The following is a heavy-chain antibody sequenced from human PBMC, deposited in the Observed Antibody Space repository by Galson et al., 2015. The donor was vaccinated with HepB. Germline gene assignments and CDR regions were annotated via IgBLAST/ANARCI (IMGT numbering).Heavy chain of an antibody. CDR3: AARLGYCTSTSCS. D-gene: IGHD2-2*01. Sequence: SLRLSCAASGFTFTGHAMSWVGQAPGKGLEWVSSVNGRGDNTYYPDSVKGRFTISRDNSKNTLYLQMGSLRVEDTAVYYCAARLGYCTSTSCSWGQGTLVTVSS. CDR1: GFTFTGHA. V-gene: IGHV3-23*01. CDR2: VNGRGDNT. J-gene: IGHJ5*02.